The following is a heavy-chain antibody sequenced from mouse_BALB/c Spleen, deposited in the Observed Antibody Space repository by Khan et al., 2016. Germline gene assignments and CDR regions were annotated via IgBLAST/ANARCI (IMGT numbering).Heavy chain of an antibody. J-gene: IGHJ2*01. CDR1: GFNIKDTY. CDR2: IDPANGNT. V-gene: IGHV14-3*02. Sequence: VQLQQSGAEVVKPGASVKLSCTASGFNIKDTYMHWVKQRPEQGLEWIGRIDPANGNTKYDPKFQGKATITADTSSNTAYLQLSSLTSEDTAVYYCTRSGYGNPFDFWGQGTTLTVSS. CDR3: TRSGYGNPFDF. D-gene: IGHD2-1*01.